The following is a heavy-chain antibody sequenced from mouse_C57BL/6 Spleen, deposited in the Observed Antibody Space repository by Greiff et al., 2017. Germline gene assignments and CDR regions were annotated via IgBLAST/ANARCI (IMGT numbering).Heavy chain of an antibody. Sequence: VQRLESGAELMKPGASVKLSCKATGYTFTGYWIEWVKQRPGHGLEWIGEILPGSGSTNYNEKFKGKATLTADTSSNTAYMQLSSLTTEDSASYYCARSYGPFAYWGQGTLVTVSA. J-gene: IGHJ3*01. D-gene: IGHD1-1*01. CDR2: ILPGSGST. V-gene: IGHV1-9*01. CDR3: ARSYGPFAY. CDR1: GYTFTGYW.